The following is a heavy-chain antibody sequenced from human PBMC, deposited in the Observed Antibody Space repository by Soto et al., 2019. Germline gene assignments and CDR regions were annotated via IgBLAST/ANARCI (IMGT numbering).Heavy chain of an antibody. Sequence: ASVKVSCKASGFTFTSSAMQWVRQARGQRLEWIGWIVVGSGNTNYAQKFQERVTITRDMSTSTAYMELSSLRSEDTAMYYCAASVVVVAATPLYYYGMDVWGQGTTVTVSS. J-gene: IGHJ6*02. CDR3: AASVVVVAATPLYYYGMDV. V-gene: IGHV1-58*02. CDR2: IVVGSGNT. D-gene: IGHD2-15*01. CDR1: GFTFTSSA.